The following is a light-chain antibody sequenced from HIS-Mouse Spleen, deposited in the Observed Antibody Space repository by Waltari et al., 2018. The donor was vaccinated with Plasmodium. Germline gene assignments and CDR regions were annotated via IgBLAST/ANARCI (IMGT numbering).Light chain of an antibody. CDR3: QQYGSSLYT. CDR1: QSVSSSY. J-gene: IGKJ2*01. CDR2: GAS. Sequence: ELVLTQSPGTLSLSPGERATLSSRASQSVSSSYLAWYQKKPGQAPMLLIYGASSRATGIPDRFRGSGSGTDFTLTISRLEPEDFAVYYCQQYGSSLYTFGQGTKLEIK. V-gene: IGKV3-20*01.